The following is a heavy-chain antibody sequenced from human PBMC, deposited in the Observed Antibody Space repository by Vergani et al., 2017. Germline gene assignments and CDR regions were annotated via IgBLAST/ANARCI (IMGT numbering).Heavy chain of an antibody. J-gene: IGHJ4*02. V-gene: IGHV4-38-2*01. Sequence: QVQLQESGPGLVKPSETLSLTCAVSGYSISSGYYWGWIRQPPGKGLEWIGSIYHSGSTYYNPSLKSQVTISVDTSKNQFSLKLSSVTAADTAVYYCARHTGTMVRGVRDPFDYWGQGTLVTVSS. CDR1: GYSISSGYY. D-gene: IGHD3-10*01. CDR3: ARHTGTMVRGVRDPFDY. CDR2: IYHSGST.